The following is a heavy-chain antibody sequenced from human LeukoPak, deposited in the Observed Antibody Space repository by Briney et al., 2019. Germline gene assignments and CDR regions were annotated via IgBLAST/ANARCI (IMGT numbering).Heavy chain of an antibody. Sequence: GGTLRLSCAASGFTFSNHGMNWVGQAPGTWLEWVSGISPSGDITYYADSVKGRFTISRDNSKNTLYLEVISLTAEDTAVYYCAKDDAWLRFGEWSQGTLVTVSS. D-gene: IGHD3-10*01. CDR2: ISPSGDIT. CDR1: GFTFSNHG. CDR3: AKDDAWLRFGE. J-gene: IGHJ4*02. V-gene: IGHV3-23*01.